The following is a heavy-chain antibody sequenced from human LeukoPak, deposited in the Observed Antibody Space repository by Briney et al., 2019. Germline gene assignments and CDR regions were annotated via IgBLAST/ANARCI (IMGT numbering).Heavy chain of an antibody. CDR2: ISGSGGST. CDR1: GFTVSSNY. J-gene: IGHJ4*02. Sequence: GGSLRLSCAASGFTVSSNYMSWVRQAPGKGLEWVSAISGSGGSTYYADSVKGRFTISRDNSKNTLYLQMNSLRAEDTAVYYCAKGEEYFDYWGQGTLVTVSS. CDR3: AKGEEYFDY. V-gene: IGHV3-23*01.